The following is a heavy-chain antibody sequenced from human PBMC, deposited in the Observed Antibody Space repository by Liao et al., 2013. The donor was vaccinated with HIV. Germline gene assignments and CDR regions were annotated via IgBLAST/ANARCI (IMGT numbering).Heavy chain of an antibody. V-gene: IGHV4-34*01. Sequence: QVQLQQWGAGLLKPSETLSLTCAVYGGSFSGYYWSWIRQPPGKGLEWIGEINHSGSTNYNPSLKSRVTISVDTSKNQFSLKLSSVTAADTAVYYCATSGGASAFDIWGQGTMVTVSS. CDR1: GGSFSGYY. J-gene: IGHJ3*02. CDR3: ATSGGASAFDI. CDR2: INHSGST. D-gene: IGHD4-23*01.